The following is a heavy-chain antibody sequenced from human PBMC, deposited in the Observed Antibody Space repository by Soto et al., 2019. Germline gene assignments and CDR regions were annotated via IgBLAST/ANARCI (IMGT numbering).Heavy chain of an antibody. J-gene: IGHJ5*02. CDR2: FSCNGGST. CDR3: AKGRTWFDP. CDR1: GFTFSSLA. V-gene: IGHV3-23*01. Sequence: GSLKPSCSASGFTFSSLAISLVRQVPGKGLEWVSSFSCNGGSTYSADSVKGRFTFSRDNSKNSLYLQMNSLRAEDTAVYYCAKGRTWFDPWGQGTLVTVSS.